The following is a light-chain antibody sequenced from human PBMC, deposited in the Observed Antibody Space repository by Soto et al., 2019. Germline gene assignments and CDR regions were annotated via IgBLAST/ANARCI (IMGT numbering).Light chain of an antibody. J-gene: IGKJ5*01. CDR3: QQYNSWPIT. CDR2: RAS. CDR1: QSVSDN. Sequence: EVLMTQSPDTFYVSPGDRVTLSCRASQSVSDNLAWYQQKPGQGPRLLVYRASTRTLGIPARFSGSESGTEFTLTISSLQSEDFAVYYCQQYNSWPITFGQGTRLEIK. V-gene: IGKV3-15*01.